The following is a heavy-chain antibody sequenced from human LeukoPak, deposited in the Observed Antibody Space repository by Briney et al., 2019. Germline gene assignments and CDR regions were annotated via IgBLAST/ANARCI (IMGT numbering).Heavy chain of an antibody. CDR3: AKGPKGPKYYYDSSGYYDY. CDR2: ISGSGGST. V-gene: IGHV3-23*01. Sequence: GGSLRLSCAASGFTFDDYAMHWVRQAPGKGLEWVSAISGSGGSTYYADSVKGRFTISRDNSKNTLYLQMNSLRAEDTAVYYCAKGPKGPKYYYDSSGYYDYWGQGTLVTVSS. CDR1: GFTFDDYA. D-gene: IGHD3-22*01. J-gene: IGHJ4*02.